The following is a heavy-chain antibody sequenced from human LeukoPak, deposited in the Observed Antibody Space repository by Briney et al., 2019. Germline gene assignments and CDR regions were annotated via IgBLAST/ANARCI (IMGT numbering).Heavy chain of an antibody. J-gene: IGHJ4*02. V-gene: IGHV4-30-4*08. D-gene: IGHD1-26*01. Sequence: PSETLSLTCTVSGGSTSSSSYYWGWIRQPPGKGLEWIGYIYYSGSTYYNPSLKSRVTISVDTSKNQFSLKLSSVTAADTAVYYCAREHSGSYIFDYWGQGTLVTVSS. CDR1: GGSTSSSSYY. CDR2: IYYSGST. CDR3: AREHSGSYIFDY.